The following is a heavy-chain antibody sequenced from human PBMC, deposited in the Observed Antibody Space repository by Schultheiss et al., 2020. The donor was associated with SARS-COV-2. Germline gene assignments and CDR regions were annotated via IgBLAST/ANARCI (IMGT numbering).Heavy chain of an antibody. CDR3: ARIRGGEYDS. D-gene: IGHD3-10*01. CDR1: GFPFSSYG. CDR2: IDPRDSRV. V-gene: IGHV5-10-1*01. J-gene: IGHJ5*02. Sequence: GGSLRLSCAGFGFPFSSYGIHWVRQAPGKGLEWVGRIDPRDSRVNYSPSFQGHVTISADTSITTAYLHWTSLKTSDSAVYFCARIRGGEYDSWGQGTLVTVSS.